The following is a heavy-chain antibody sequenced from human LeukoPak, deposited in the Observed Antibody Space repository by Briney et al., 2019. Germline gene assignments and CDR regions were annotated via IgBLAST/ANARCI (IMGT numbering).Heavy chain of an antibody. Sequence: NPSETLSLTCTVSGGSISSYYWSWIRQPPGKGLEWIGYIYYSGSTNYNPSLKSRVTISVDTSKNQFSLKLSSVTAADTAVYYCARGKGDCSGGSCYFAFDCWGQGTLVTVSS. J-gene: IGHJ4*02. CDR1: GGSISSYY. V-gene: IGHV4-59*01. CDR2: IYYSGST. CDR3: ARGKGDCSGGSCYFAFDC. D-gene: IGHD2-15*01.